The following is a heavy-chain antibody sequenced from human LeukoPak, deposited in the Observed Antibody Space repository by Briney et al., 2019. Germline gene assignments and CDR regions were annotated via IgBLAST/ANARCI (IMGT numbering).Heavy chain of an antibody. Sequence: TSETLSLTCTVAGGSISSYYWSWIRQPPGKGLEWIGSIYYSRSTYYNPSLKSRVTISVDASKNQFSLKLSSVTAADTAVYYCARVPTVTFFDYWGQGSLVTVSS. D-gene: IGHD4-17*01. V-gene: IGHV4-59*05. CDR3: ARVPTVTFFDY. CDR2: IYYSRST. J-gene: IGHJ4*02. CDR1: GGSISSYY.